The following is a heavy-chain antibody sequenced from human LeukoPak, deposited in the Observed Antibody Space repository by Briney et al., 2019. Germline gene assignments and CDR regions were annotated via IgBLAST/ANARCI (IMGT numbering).Heavy chain of an antibody. CDR2: ISWNSSSI. CDR1: GFTFDDYA. Sequence: GRSLRLSCAASGFTFDDYAMHWVRQAPGKGLEWVSGISWNSSSIGYADSVKGRFTISRDNAKNSLYLQMNSLRAEDTALYYCAKASSSIVGATTGAFDIWGQETMVTVSS. D-gene: IGHD1-26*01. CDR3: AKASSSIVGATTGAFDI. J-gene: IGHJ3*02. V-gene: IGHV3-9*01.